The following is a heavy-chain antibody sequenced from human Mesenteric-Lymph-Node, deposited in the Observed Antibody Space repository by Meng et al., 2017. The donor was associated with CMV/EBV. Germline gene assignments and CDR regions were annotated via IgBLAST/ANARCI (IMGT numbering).Heavy chain of an antibody. CDR2: IRNKANSYTT. CDR1: Y. J-gene: IGHJ4*02. D-gene: IGHD3-22*01. V-gene: IGHV3-72*01. CDR3: AREGYCYDSSGYQAVHRFDS. Sequence: YKDWVRQARGKGLEWVARIRNKANSYTTEYAASLKGRFTISRDDSKTSLYLQMNSLNTEDTAVYYCAREGYCYDSSGYQAVHRFDSWGQGTLVTVSS.